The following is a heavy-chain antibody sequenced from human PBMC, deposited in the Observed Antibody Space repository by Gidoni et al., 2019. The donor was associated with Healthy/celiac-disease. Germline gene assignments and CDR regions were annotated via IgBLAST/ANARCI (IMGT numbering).Heavy chain of an antibody. CDR1: GFTFSSYA. V-gene: IGHV3-23*01. CDR3: ANTGYCSSTSCYPFFDY. CDR2: ISGSGGST. Sequence: EVQLLESGGGLVQPGGSLRLSCAASGFTFSSYAMSGVRQAPGKGLEWVSAISGSGGSTYYADSVKGRFTISRDNSKNTLYLQMNSLRAEDTAVYYCANTGYCSSTSCYPFFDYWGQGTLVTVSS. J-gene: IGHJ4*02. D-gene: IGHD2-2*01.